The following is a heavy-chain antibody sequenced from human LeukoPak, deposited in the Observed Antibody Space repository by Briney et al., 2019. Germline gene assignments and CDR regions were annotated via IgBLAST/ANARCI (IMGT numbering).Heavy chain of an antibody. J-gene: IGHJ4*02. CDR2: ISDSDGST. V-gene: IGHV3-23*01. CDR3: AKDEAVRLTMIVPFSY. D-gene: IGHD3-22*01. CDR1: GFTFNIYT. Sequence: GGSLRLSCAASGFTFNIYTMTWIRQAPGKGLEWVSTISDSDGSTYYADSVKGRFTISRDNSKNTLYLQMNSLRAEDTALYYCAKDEAVRLTMIVPFSYWGQGTLVIVSS.